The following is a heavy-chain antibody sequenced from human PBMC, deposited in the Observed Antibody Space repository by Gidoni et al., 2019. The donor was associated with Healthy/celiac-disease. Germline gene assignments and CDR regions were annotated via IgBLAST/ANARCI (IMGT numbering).Heavy chain of an antibody. J-gene: IGHJ4*02. Sequence: EVQLLESGGGLVQPARSLRLSCTASGFTFVDYAMSWFRQAPGKGLEWVGCIRSKAYGGTTEYAASVKGRFTISSDDSKSIAYLKMNSLKTEDTAVYYCTRDISSSWWPGPKIDYWGQGTLVTVSS. CDR2: IRSKAYGGTT. D-gene: IGHD6-13*01. CDR1: GFTFVDYA. CDR3: TRDISSSWWPGPKIDY. V-gene: IGHV3-49*03.